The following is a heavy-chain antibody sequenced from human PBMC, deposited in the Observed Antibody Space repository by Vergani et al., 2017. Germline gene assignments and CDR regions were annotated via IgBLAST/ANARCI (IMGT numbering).Heavy chain of an antibody. V-gene: IGHV3-30*18. D-gene: IGHD3-16*02. CDR3: AKVGDYVWGSYREYYFDY. CDR2: ISYDGSNK. J-gene: IGHJ4*02. CDR1: GFTFSSYG. Sequence: VQLVESGGGLVKPGRSLRLSCAASGFTFSSYGMHWVRQAPGKGLEWVAVISYDGSNKYYADSVKGRFTISRDNSKNTLYLQMNSLRAEDTAVYYCAKVGDYVWGSYREYYFDYWGQGTLVTVSS.